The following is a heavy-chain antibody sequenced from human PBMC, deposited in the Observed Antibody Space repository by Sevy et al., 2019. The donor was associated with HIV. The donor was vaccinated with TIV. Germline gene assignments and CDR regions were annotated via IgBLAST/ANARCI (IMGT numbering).Heavy chain of an antibody. V-gene: IGHV3-11*06. CDR1: GFTFSDYY. D-gene: IGHD5-12*01. CDR3: AREPQWLEKDRASMDV. J-gene: IGHJ6*02. CDR2: ISSSSSYT. Sequence: GESLKISCAASGFTFSDYYMSWIHQAPGKGLEWVSYISSSSSYTNYADSVKGRFTISRDNAKNSLYLQMNSLRAEDTAVYYCAREPQWLEKDRASMDVWGQGTTVTVSS.